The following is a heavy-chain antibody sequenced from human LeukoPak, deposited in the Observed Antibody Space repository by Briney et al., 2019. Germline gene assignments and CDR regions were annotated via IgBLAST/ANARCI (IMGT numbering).Heavy chain of an antibody. CDR1: GASISSGNYY. V-gene: IGHV4-39*07. D-gene: IGHD1-26*01. CDR3: ARVAVGATFGRLPVDF. CDR2: IYYSGDT. Sequence: KPSETLSLTCTVSGASISSGNYYWGWIRQPPGKGLEWLGSIYYSGDTYNNPPLKSRVTISVDTSKNQVSLKLSSVTAADTAVYYCARVAVGATFGRLPVDFWGQGTLVTVSS. J-gene: IGHJ4*02.